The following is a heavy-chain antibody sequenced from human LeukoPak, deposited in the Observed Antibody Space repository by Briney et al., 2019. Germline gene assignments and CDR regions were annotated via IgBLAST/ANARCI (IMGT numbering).Heavy chain of an antibody. D-gene: IGHD2-2*02. Sequence: SQTLSLTCSVSCVPICSVHYLCRSVRQPPGRGFGWNGYIYYSGSTYYHPSINSRVTTSVDTSKNQFSLKLSSVTAADTAVYYCARVSAQLGVVPAAIEYCFDYWGQGTLVTVSS. J-gene: IGHJ4*02. CDR3: ARVSAQLGVVPAAIEYCFDY. CDR2: IYYSGST. V-gene: IGHV4-30-4*01. CDR1: CVPICSVHYL.